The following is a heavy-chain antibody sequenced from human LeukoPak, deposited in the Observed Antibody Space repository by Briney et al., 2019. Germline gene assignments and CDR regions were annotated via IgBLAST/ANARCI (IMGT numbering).Heavy chain of an antibody. D-gene: IGHD3-22*01. CDR2: ISGSGDST. J-gene: IGHJ4*02. CDR1: GFTFSSYA. CDR3: AKDHTYYYDSSGY. V-gene: IGHV3-23*01. Sequence: PGGSLRLSCAASGFTFSSYAMNWVRQAPGKGLERVSAISGSGDSTYYADSVKGRFTISRDNSKKTLYLQMNSLRAEDTAVYYCAKDHTYYYDSSGYRGQGTLVTVSS.